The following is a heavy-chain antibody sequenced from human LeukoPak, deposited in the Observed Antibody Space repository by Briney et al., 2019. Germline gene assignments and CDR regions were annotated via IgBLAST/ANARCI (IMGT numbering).Heavy chain of an antibody. D-gene: IGHD5-24*01. J-gene: IGHJ4*02. CDR3: ARGQRWLQRGRFDY. Sequence: SETLSLTCAVYGGSFSGYYWSWIRQPPGKGLEWIGEINHSGSTNYNPSLKSRVTISVDPSKNQFPLKLSSVTAADTAVYYCARGQRWLQRGRFDYWGQGTLVTVSS. CDR1: GGSFSGYY. V-gene: IGHV4-34*01. CDR2: INHSGST.